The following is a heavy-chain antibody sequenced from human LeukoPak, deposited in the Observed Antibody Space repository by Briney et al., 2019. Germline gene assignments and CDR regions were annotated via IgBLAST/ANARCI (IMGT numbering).Heavy chain of an antibody. J-gene: IGHJ4*02. CDR3: AKDRGMVRGIGPDY. D-gene: IGHD3-10*01. CDR2: ISYDGSNK. CDR1: GFTFSSYG. V-gene: IGHV3-30*18. Sequence: PGGSLRLSCAASGFTFSSYGMHWVRQAPGKGLEWVAVISYDGSNKYYADSVKGRFTISRDNSKNTLYLQMNSLRAEDTAVYYCAKDRGMVRGIGPDYWGQGTLVTVSS.